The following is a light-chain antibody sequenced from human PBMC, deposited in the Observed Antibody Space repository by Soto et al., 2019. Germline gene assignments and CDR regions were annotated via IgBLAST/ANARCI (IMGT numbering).Light chain of an antibody. CDR1: QDISNY. V-gene: IGKV1-33*01. Sequence: DTQMTQSPSSLSASVGARVTITCQASQDISNYLNWYQQKPGKAPKLLIYDTSNSETGVPSRFSGSGSGTDVTFTISSLQPEDIAAYYCQQYDNLPLTFGGGTKVEIK. CDR3: QQYDNLPLT. CDR2: DTS. J-gene: IGKJ4*01.